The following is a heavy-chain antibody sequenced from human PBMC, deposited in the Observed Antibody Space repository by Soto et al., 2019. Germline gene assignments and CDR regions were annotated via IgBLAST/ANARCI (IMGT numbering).Heavy chain of an antibody. Sequence: GASVKVSCKASGYSFSRYGISWVRQAPGQGLEWLGWISPYNDDTRYAQKLQGRVTMTTDTSTRTAYMALRSLKSDDTAVYFCARGGYYDSSGSRNYHYYGMDVWG. D-gene: IGHD3-22*01. J-gene: IGHJ6*02. CDR3: ARGGYYDSSGSRNYHYYGMDV. CDR2: ISPYNDDT. V-gene: IGHV1-18*01. CDR1: GYSFSRYG.